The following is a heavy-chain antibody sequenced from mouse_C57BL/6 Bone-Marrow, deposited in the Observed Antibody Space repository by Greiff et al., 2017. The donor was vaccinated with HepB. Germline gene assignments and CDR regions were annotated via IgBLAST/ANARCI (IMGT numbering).Heavy chain of an antibody. CDR2: ISNGGGST. D-gene: IGHD2-4*01. V-gene: IGHV5-12*01. CDR3: ARRGLRRPLYAMDY. Sequence: VKLMESGGGLVQPGGSLKLSCAASGFTFSDYYMYWVRQTPEKRLEWVAYISNGGGSTYYPDTVKGRFTISRDNAKNTLYLQMSRLKSEDTAMYYCARRGLRRPLYAMDYWGQGTSVTVSS. CDR1: GFTFSDYY. J-gene: IGHJ4*01.